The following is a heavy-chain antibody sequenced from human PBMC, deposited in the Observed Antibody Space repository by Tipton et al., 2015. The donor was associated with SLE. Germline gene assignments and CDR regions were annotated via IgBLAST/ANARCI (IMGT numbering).Heavy chain of an antibody. D-gene: IGHD1-14*01. CDR2: INYSGHI. V-gene: IGHV4-39*07. J-gene: IGHJ4*02. CDR3: ASEQGFRPEY. Sequence: TLSLTCTVSGVSMTCVIYYCGWIRQSPGKGLEWIGSINYSGHIYHNPSLQSRVTISVDAFKNQISLKVNSMTAADTAVYYRASEQGFRPEYWGQGTPVIVSS. CDR1: GVSMTCVIYY.